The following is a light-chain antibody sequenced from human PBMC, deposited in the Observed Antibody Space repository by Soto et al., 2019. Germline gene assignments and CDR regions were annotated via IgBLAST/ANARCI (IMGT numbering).Light chain of an antibody. CDR1: SSDVGGFNY. Sequence: QSVLTQPPSASGSPGQSVTISCTGTSSDVGGFNYVSWYQQYPGKVPKLIIYEVTKRPSGVPNRFSGSKSGNTASLTVSGLQAEDEADYYCSSYAGINNLGVFGSGTKLTVL. V-gene: IGLV2-8*01. CDR3: SSYAGINNLGV. J-gene: IGLJ1*01. CDR2: EVT.